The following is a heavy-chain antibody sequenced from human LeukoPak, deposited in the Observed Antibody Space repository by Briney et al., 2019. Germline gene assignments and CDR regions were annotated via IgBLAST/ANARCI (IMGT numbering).Heavy chain of an antibody. V-gene: IGHV3-48*03. Sequence: GGSLRLSCAASGCTFSSYEMNWVRQAPGKGLEWVSYISSSGSTIYYADSVKGRFTISRDNAKNSLYLQMNSLRAEDTAVYYCARDDYGGNSFGYYYYYYMDVWGKGTTVTVSS. CDR2: ISSSGSTI. D-gene: IGHD4-23*01. CDR1: GCTFSSYE. J-gene: IGHJ6*03. CDR3: ARDDYGGNSFGYYYYYYMDV.